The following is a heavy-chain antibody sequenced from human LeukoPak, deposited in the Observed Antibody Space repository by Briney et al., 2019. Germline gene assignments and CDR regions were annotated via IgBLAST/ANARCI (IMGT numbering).Heavy chain of an antibody. J-gene: IGHJ4*02. CDR3: AKRAAAGDGAFDY. CDR1: GFTFSNYA. V-gene: IGHV3-30*04. Sequence: GGSLRLSCAASGFTFSNYAMHWVRQAPGKGLEWVAVIAHDGTDKYYADSVQGRFTISRDNSKNTLYLQMNSLRAEDTAVYYCAKRAAAGDGAFDYWGQGTLVTVSS. D-gene: IGHD6-13*01. CDR2: IAHDGTDK.